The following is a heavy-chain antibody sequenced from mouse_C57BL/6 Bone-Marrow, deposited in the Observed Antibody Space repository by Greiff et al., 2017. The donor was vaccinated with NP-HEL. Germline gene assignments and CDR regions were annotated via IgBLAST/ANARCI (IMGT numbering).Heavy chain of an antibody. CDR3: ASPYDYGVAWFAY. D-gene: IGHD2-4*01. V-gene: IGHV5-6*01. J-gene: IGHJ3*01. CDR2: ISSGGSYT. Sequence: EVQGVESGGDLVKPGGSLKLSCAASGFTFSSYGMSWVRQTPDKRLEWVATISSGGSYTYYPDSVKGRFTISRDNATNTLYLQMSSLKSEDTAMYYCASPYDYGVAWFAYGGRGTLVTVSA. CDR1: GFTFSSYG.